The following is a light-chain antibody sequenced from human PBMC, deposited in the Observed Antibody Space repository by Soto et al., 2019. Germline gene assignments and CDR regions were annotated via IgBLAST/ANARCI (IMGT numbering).Light chain of an antibody. Sequence: IVMTHSPSTLFVSPLYRAILSFMSGQGVTTNFAWYQQKSGQSPRLLIYDVSHRATGVPARFSGTGSETDFTLTISGLQPEDFAIYYCQQSYSTPPWTFGQGTKVDIK. CDR3: QQSYSTPPWT. J-gene: IGKJ1*01. CDR1: QGVTTN. CDR2: DVS. V-gene: IGKV3-15*01.